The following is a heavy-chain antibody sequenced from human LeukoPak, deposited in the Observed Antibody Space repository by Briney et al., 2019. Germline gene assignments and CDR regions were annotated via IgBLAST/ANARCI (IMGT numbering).Heavy chain of an antibody. CDR1: GFTFSSYG. D-gene: IGHD3-10*01. CDR2: ISGSGGST. Sequence: GGSLRLSSAASGFTFSSYGMSWVRQAPGKGLEWVSAISGSGGSTYYADSVKGRFTISRDNSKNTLYLQMNSLRAEDTAVYYCAKGGASGLWFGELLSNGFNYWGQGTLVTVSS. V-gene: IGHV3-23*01. J-gene: IGHJ4*02. CDR3: AKGGASGLWFGELLSNGFNY.